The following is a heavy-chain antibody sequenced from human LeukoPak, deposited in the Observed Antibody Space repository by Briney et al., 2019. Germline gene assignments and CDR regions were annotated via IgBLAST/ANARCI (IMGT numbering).Heavy chain of an antibody. CDR3: ARQRRYDFWSGYQYNWFDP. J-gene: IGHJ5*02. CDR1: GGSFSGYY. CDR2: INHSGST. Sequence: SETLSLTCAVYGGSFSGYYWSWIRQPLGKGLEWIGEINHSGSTNYNPSLKSRVTISVDTSKNQFSLKLSSVTAADTAVYYCARQRRYDFWSGYQYNWFDPWGQGTLVTVSS. V-gene: IGHV4-34*01. D-gene: IGHD3-3*01.